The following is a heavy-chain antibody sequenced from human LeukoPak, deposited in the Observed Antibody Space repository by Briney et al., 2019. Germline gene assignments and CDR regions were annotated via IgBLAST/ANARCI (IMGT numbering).Heavy chain of an antibody. CDR3: AKGYYDYIWGSYRSDAFDI. J-gene: IGHJ3*02. CDR1: GFPFISYV. Sequence: AGGSLRLSCAASGFPFISYVMTWVRQAPGKGLEWVSVISGSGGLTYHADSVKGRFTVSRDNSKNTLYLQMNSLRAEDTAVYSCAKGYYDYIWGSYRSDAFDIWGQGTMVTVSS. CDR2: ISGSGGLT. D-gene: IGHD3-16*02. V-gene: IGHV3-23*01.